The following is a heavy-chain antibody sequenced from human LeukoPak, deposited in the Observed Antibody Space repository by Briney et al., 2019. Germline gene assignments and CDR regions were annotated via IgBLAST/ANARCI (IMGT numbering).Heavy chain of an antibody. CDR1: GFTFSSHA. Sequence: PWGSLRLSCAASGFTFSSHALSWVRQAPGKGLEWVSAISGSGSNTYYADSVQGRFTISRDNSKFTVYLQMNSLRVDDTAVYYCAKDRQWLRNNWFDPWGQGTLVTVSS. D-gene: IGHD5-12*01. J-gene: IGHJ5*02. CDR2: ISGSGSNT. V-gene: IGHV3-23*01. CDR3: AKDRQWLRNNWFDP.